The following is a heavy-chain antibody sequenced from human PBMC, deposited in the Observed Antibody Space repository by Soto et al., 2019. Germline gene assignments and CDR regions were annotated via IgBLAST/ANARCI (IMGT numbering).Heavy chain of an antibody. CDR2: ISSSSSYI. CDR1: GFTFSSYS. Sequence: EVQLVESGGGLVKPGGSLRLSCAASGFTFSSYSMNWVRQAPGKGLEWVSSISSSSSYIYYADSVKGRFTISRDNAKNSLYLKMNSLRAEDTAVYYCARDRSDAFDIWGQGTMVTVSS. V-gene: IGHV3-21*01. CDR3: ARDRSDAFDI. J-gene: IGHJ3*02.